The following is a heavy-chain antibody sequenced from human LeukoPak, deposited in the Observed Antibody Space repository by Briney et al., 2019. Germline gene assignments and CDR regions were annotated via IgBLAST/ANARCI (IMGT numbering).Heavy chain of an antibody. J-gene: IGHJ4*02. CDR1: VFALWVSW. CDR2: IKSDGGT. CDR3: AKAYFGSLEY. D-gene: IGHD2/OR15-2a*01. V-gene: IGHV3-74*03. Sequence: GGSLRLSCAASVFALWVSWMHGVREAPGRGRGCVSVIKSDGGTAYADSVKGRFTISRDNAKNTVYLQMNSLRDEDTAVYYCAKAYFGSLEYWGQGILVTVSS.